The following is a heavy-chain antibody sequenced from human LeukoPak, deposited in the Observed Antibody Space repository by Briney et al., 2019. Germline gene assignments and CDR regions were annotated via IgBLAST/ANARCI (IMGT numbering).Heavy chain of an antibody. CDR2: IVVGSGNT. V-gene: IGHV1-58*01. D-gene: IGHD3-22*01. Sequence: RWIVVGSGNTNYAQKFQERVTITRDRSTSTAYMELSSLRSEDTAVYYCAVNYYYDSRLLDYWGQGTLVTVSS. CDR3: AVNYYYDSRLLDY. J-gene: IGHJ4*02.